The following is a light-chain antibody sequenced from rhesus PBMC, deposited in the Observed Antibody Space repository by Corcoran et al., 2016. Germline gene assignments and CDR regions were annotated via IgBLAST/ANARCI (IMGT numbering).Light chain of an antibody. CDR3: QQYKSYPLT. J-gene: IGKJ4*01. Sequence: DIQMTQSPSSLSASVGDTVTITCRASQGISSYLNWFQQKPGKDPKLLIYAATTLQSGVPSRFSGSGSATDFTLTISSLQPEDFATYYCQQYKSYPLTFGGGTKVEIK. CDR2: AAT. V-gene: IGKV1-28*02. CDR1: QGISSY.